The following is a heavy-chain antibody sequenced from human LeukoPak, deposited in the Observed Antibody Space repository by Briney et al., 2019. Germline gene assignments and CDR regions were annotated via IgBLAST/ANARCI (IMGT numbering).Heavy chain of an antibody. CDR2: INPSDGST. CDR3: ARGWWGTDYGWTNWFDP. V-gene: IGHV1-46*01. J-gene: IGHJ5*02. D-gene: IGHD4-17*01. Sequence: ASVKVSCKASGYTFTSYYMNWVRQAPGQGLEWMGKINPSDGSTDYAQKFQGRVTMTSDTSKSTVYMELSSLRSEDTAVYYCARGWWGTDYGWTNWFDPWGQGTLVTVSS. CDR1: GYTFTSYY.